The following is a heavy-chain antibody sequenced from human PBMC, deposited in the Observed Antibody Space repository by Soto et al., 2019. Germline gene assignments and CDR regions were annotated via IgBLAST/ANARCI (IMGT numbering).Heavy chain of an antibody. CDR1: GGSISSGGYY. Sequence: QVQLQESGPGLVKPSQTLSLTCTVSGGSISSGGYYWSWIRQHPGKGLEWIGYIYYSGSTYYNPSLKSRVTISLDTSKNQCSLKLSSLTAADTAVYYCARGHHSSGYCFDYRGQGTRVTVSS. D-gene: IGHD3-22*01. V-gene: IGHV4-31*03. J-gene: IGHJ4*02. CDR3: ARGHHSSGYCFDY. CDR2: IYYSGST.